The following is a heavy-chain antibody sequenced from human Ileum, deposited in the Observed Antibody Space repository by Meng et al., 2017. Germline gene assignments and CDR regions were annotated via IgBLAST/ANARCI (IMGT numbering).Heavy chain of an antibody. CDR1: GDSMNTKTYY. D-gene: IGHD2-2*01. J-gene: IGHJ4*02. CDR2: LYHSGTT. V-gene: IGHV4-39*07. CDR3: ARDHGSSNWFYY. Sequence: RLQESGPGLVEPLETLSLTCIVSGDSMNTKTYYWGWIRQPPGKGLEWIGTLYHSGTTYYNPSLQSRVTISVDTSKNQLSLRLSSVTAADTAIYYCARDHGSSNWFYYWGQGTLVTVSS.